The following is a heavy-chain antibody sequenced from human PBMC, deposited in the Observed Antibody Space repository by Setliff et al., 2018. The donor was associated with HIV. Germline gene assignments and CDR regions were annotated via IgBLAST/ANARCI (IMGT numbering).Heavy chain of an antibody. CDR2: ISSSGGRT. D-gene: IGHD3-22*01. J-gene: IGHJ4*02. CDR1: GFTFSNYV. V-gene: IGHV3-23*01. Sequence: GGSLRLSCAASGFTFSNYVMSWVRQTPGKGLEWVSVISSSGGRTYHADSVKGRFTISRDNSKNTLYLQMSSLRVEDTAVYYCASQTYYYDSSGSLGGYYFDNWGQGTLVTVSS. CDR3: ASQTYYYDSSGSLGGYYFDN.